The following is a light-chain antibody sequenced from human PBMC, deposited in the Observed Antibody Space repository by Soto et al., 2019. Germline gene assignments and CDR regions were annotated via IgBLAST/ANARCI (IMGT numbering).Light chain of an antibody. Sequence: DIVMTQSPDSLAVSLGERATINCRSSQTIYYSSNRKDYLAWYQQKPGQPPRVLIYWASTRESGVPDRFSGSGSGSDFTLTISNLQAEDVAVYYCQQYSTSHWTFSQGTKVDIK. CDR3: QQYSTSHWT. CDR2: WAS. V-gene: IGKV4-1*01. CDR1: QTIYYSSNRKDY. J-gene: IGKJ1*01.